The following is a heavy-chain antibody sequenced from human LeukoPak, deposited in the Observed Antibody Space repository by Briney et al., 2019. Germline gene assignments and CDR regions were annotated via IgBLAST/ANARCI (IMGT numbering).Heavy chain of an antibody. CDR2: ISSSGSTI. CDR3: ARGGCSSTSCRYYYYYGMDV. Sequence: PGGSLRLSCAASGFTFSSYEMNWVRQAPGKGLECGSYISSSGSTIYYADPVKGRFTISRDNAKNPLYLQMNSLRAEDTAVYYCARGGCSSTSCRYYYYYGMDVWGQGTTVTVSS. J-gene: IGHJ6*02. CDR1: GFTFSSYE. D-gene: IGHD2-2*01. V-gene: IGHV3-48*03.